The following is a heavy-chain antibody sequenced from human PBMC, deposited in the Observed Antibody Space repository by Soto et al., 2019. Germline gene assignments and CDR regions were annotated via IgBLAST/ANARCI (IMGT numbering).Heavy chain of an antibody. J-gene: IGHJ4*02. D-gene: IGHD2-15*01. CDR3: ARDPKTSGGQHRAFNYFDS. Sequence: PVGSLRLSCAASGFSFSISPMHWVRQAPGKGPEWVALISYDGTNKFYADSVKGRFTISRDNSKSTLYLQVDSLRPEDAAVYYCARDPKTSGGQHRAFNYFDSWGQGTLVTVSS. CDR2: ISYDGTNK. V-gene: IGHV3-30-3*01. CDR1: GFSFSISP.